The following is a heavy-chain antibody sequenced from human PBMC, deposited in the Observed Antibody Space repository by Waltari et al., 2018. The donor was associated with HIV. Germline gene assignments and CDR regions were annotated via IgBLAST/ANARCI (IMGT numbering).Heavy chain of an antibody. J-gene: IGHJ4*02. CDR1: AFTFNNYW. D-gene: IGHD3-22*01. CDR3: AREALYDSSGYYFDY. V-gene: IGHV3-7*01. Sequence: EVQLVESGGGLVQPGGSLRLSCAASAFTFNNYWMTWVCQAPGKGLEWVANIKQDESKKYYVDSLKGRFTISRDNAKNSLFLQMNSLRAEDTAVYYCAREALYDSSGYYFDYWGQGTLVTVSS. CDR2: IKQDESKK.